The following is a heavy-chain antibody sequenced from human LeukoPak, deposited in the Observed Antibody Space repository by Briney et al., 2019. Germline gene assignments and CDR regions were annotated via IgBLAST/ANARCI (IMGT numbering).Heavy chain of an antibody. Sequence: ASVKVSCKASGYTFTGYYMHWVRQAPGQGLEWMGWINPNSGGTNFAQKFQGRVTMTRDTSISTAYMELSRLRSDDTAVYYYAREKRVAGSRGGFDPWGQGTLVTVSS. CDR3: AREKRVAGSRGGFDP. CDR2: INPNSGGT. J-gene: IGHJ5*02. CDR1: GYTFTGYY. V-gene: IGHV1-2*02. D-gene: IGHD6-19*01.